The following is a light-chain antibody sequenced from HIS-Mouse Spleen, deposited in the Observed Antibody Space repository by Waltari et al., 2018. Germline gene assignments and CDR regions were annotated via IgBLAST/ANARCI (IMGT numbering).Light chain of an antibody. CDR1: QGIRND. V-gene: IGKV1-6*01. CDR2: AAS. CDR3: LQDYNYPRT. Sequence: AIQMTQSPSSLSAAVGDRVTITCRASQGIRNDLGWYQQKPEKAPKLLIYAASSLQSGVPSRFSGSGSGTDFTLTISSLQPEDFATYYCLQDYNYPRTFGQGTKVEIK. J-gene: IGKJ1*01.